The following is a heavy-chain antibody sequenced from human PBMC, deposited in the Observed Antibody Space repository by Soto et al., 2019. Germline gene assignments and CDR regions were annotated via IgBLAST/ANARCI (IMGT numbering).Heavy chain of an antibody. CDR2: ISGSGGST. D-gene: IGHD3-10*01. Sequence: GSLRLSCAASGFTFSSYAMSWVRQAPGKGLEWVSAISGSGGSTYYADSVKGRFTISRDNSKNTLYLQMNSLRAEDTAVYYCAKDTMVRGVIRGYYFDYWGQGTLVTVSS. V-gene: IGHV3-23*01. J-gene: IGHJ4*02. CDR1: GFTFSSYA. CDR3: AKDTMVRGVIRGYYFDY.